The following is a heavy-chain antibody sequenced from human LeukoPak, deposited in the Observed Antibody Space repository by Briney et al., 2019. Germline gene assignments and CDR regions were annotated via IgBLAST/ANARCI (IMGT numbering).Heavy chain of an antibody. CDR3: ARGRGVPYYYDSSGYYPADY. Sequence: SETLSLTCTVSGASISSGDYYWSWIRQPPGKGLECIGHIYYSGSTYYNPSLKSRVIISVDTSKNQFSLKLSSVTAADTAVYYCARGRGVPYYYDSSGYYPADYWGQGTLVTVSS. CDR2: IYYSGST. D-gene: IGHD3-22*01. CDR1: GASISSGDYY. V-gene: IGHV4-30-4*01. J-gene: IGHJ4*02.